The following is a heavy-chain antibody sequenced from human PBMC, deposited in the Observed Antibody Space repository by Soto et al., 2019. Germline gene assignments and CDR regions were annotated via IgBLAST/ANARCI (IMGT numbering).Heavy chain of an antibody. CDR2: ISYDGTNK. V-gene: IGHV3-30-3*01. CDR3: ARDPKTSGGKHWAFTYFAS. Sequence: GTGQVWLALISYDGTNKFYADSVKGRFTISRDNSKGTLYLQVDSLRPEDAAVYYCARDPKTSGGKHWAFTYFASCVQGPPVPVSS. D-gene: IGHD7-27*01. J-gene: IGHJ4*02.